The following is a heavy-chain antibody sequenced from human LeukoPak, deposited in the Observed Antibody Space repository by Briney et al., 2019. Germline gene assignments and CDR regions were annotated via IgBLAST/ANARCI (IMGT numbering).Heavy chain of an antibody. CDR1: GFTFSSYA. J-gene: IGHJ5*02. CDR3: ARDHCSSTSCYLWFDP. V-gene: IGHV3-21*01. D-gene: IGHD2-2*01. Sequence: PGGSLRLSCAASGFTFSSYAMSWVRQAPGKGLEWVSSISSSSSYIYYADSVKGRFTISRDNAKNSLYLQMNSLRAEDTAVYYCARDHCSSTSCYLWFDPWGQGTLVTVSS. CDR2: ISSSSSYI.